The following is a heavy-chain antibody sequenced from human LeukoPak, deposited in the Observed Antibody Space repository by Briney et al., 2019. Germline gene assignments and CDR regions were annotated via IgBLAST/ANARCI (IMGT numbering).Heavy chain of an antibody. D-gene: IGHD1-26*01. CDR3: IGSGGWPGY. CDR1: GFKFSSYW. J-gene: IGHJ4*02. V-gene: IGHV3-74*01. CDR2: IASDGST. Sequence: TAGALRLSCAASGFKFSSYWMHWVRQAPGKGLVWVSRIASDGSTVYADSVKGRFTISRDNAKDTVYLQMNSLRVEDTAVYYCIGSGGWPGYWGQGTLVTVSS.